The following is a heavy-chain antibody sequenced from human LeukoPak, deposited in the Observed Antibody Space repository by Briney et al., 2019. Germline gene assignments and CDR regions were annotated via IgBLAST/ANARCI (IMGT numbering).Heavy chain of an antibody. Sequence: SGHTLVKPTQTLTVTCTFSGFSLNTSGVGVGWIRQPPGKALEWLALIYWDDDKRYNPSLKNRLTVTKDTSRNQVVLTMTNMDPLDTATYYCAHRRQYSNYCFDYWGQGTLVTVSS. CDR2: IYWDDDK. CDR3: AHRRQYSNYCFDY. V-gene: IGHV2-5*02. D-gene: IGHD4-11*01. J-gene: IGHJ4*02. CDR1: GFSLNTSGVG.